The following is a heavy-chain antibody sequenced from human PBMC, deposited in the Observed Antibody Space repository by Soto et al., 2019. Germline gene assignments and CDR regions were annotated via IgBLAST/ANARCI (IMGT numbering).Heavy chain of an antibody. V-gene: IGHV3-23*01. Sequence: EVQLLESGGGLVQPGGSLRLSCAASAFTFSNYGMSWVRQAPGKGLEWVSAISSGGSTFFADSAKGRFTISRDNSKNTLYLQMNSLRAEDTAVYYCAKENSGYENWGQGTLVTVSS. D-gene: IGHD5-12*01. CDR3: AKENSGYEN. CDR1: AFTFSNYG. J-gene: IGHJ4*02. CDR2: ISSGGST.